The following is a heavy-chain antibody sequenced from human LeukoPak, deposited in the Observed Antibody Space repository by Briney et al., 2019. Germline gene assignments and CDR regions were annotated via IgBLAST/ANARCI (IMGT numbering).Heavy chain of an antibody. CDR1: GGTFSSYA. J-gene: IGHJ5*02. CDR3: ARVGVYYDNSGYQRWFDP. CDR2: IIPIFGIA. V-gene: IGHV1-69*04. Sequence: GSSVKVSCKASGGTFSSYAISWVRQAPGQGLEWMGRIIPIFGIANYAQKFQGRVTITADKSTSTAYMELSSLRSEDTAVYYCARVGVYYDNSGYQRWFDPWGQGTLVTVSS. D-gene: IGHD3-22*01.